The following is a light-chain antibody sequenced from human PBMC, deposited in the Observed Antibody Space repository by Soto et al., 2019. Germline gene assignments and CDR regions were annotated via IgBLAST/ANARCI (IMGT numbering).Light chain of an antibody. J-gene: IGKJ1*01. CDR3: QQYGNSPST. CDR2: GAF. CDR1: RSVSGSR. V-gene: IGKV3-20*01. Sequence: ETVFTEAPRSPSLSPRERATPSLRASRSVSGSRLAWYHQKPGQAPRLLIYGAFNRVTGIPVRFSGSGSGTDFTLTISRLEPEDFAVYYCQQYGNSPSTFGQGTKVDIK.